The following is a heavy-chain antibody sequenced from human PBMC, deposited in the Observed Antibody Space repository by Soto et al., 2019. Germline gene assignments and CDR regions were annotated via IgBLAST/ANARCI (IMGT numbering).Heavy chain of an antibody. V-gene: IGHV1-18*01. CDR3: ARGRLRVRGGPLCPNDY. J-gene: IGHJ4*02. D-gene: IGHD3-10*01. CDR1: GYTFTSYG. CDR2: ISAYNGNT. Sequence: ASVKVSCKASGYTFTSYGISWVRQAPGQGLEWMGWISAYNGNTNYAQKLQGRVTMTTDTSTSTAYMELRSLRSDDTAVYYCARGRLRVRGGPLCPNDYWGQGTLVTVSS.